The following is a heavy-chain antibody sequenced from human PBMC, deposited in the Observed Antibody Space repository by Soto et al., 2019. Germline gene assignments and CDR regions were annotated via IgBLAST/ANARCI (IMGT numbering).Heavy chain of an antibody. V-gene: IGHV4-34*01. CDR1: GGSFSGYY. D-gene: IGHD2-15*01. J-gene: IGHJ5*02. CDR3: ARKEGCSGGSCYSPQAWFDP. Sequence: QVQLQQWGAGLLKPSETLSLTCAVYGGSFSGYYWSWIRQPPGKGLEWIVEINHSGSTNYNPSLKSRVTISVDTSKNQFSLKLSSVTAADTAVYYCARKEGCSGGSCYSPQAWFDPWGQGTLVTVSS. CDR2: INHSGST.